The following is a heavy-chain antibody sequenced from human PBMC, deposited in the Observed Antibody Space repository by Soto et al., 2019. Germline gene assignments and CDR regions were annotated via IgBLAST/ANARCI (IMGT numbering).Heavy chain of an antibody. J-gene: IGHJ4*02. D-gene: IGHD1-26*01. CDR2: INPNSGGT. Sequence: ASVKVSCKASGYTFTGYYMHWVRQAPGQGLEWMGWINPNSGGTNYAQKFQGRVTMTRDTSISTAYMELSRLRAEDTAVYYCGRDPYSGARYYLDLWGQGTLVTVSS. V-gene: IGHV1-2*02. CDR3: GRDPYSGARYYLDL. CDR1: GYTFTGYY.